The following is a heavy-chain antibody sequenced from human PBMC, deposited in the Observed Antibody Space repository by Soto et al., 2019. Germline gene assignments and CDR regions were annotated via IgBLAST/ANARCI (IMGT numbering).Heavy chain of an antibody. Sequence: QVQLQESGPGLAKPSETLSLTCSVPGGSIRSHNWSWVRQPPGKGLEWIGCMYYSAMTEYNTSLTDRVTVPAATSNDLATLKMCSVTDAHTAVYSCARYLFDASRGYPYYCHVDVFGKGTAVTISS. J-gene: IGHJ6*03. D-gene: IGHD2-15*01. V-gene: IGHV4-59*08. CDR1: GGSIRSHN. CDR2: MYYSAMT. CDR3: ARYLFDASRGYPYYCHVDV.